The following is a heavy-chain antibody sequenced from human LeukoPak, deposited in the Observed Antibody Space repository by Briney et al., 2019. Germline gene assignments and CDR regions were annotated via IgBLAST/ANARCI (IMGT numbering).Heavy chain of an antibody. CDR3: ASLTYYFDSSGYYPGYFQH. CDR2: IDYSGST. CDR1: GGSISSYY. Sequence: SETLFLTCTVSGGSISSYYWSWIRQPPGKGLEWMGYIDYSGSTNYNPSLKSRVTISVDTSKNQLSLKLSSVTAADTAVYYCASLTYYFDSSGYYPGYFQHWGQGTLVTVSS. V-gene: IGHV4-59*01. J-gene: IGHJ1*01. D-gene: IGHD3-22*01.